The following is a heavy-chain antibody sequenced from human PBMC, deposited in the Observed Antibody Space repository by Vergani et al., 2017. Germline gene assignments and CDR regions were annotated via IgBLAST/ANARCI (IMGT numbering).Heavy chain of an antibody. J-gene: IGHJ6*02. CDR2: IYHSGST. CDR3: ARESTGIYYYGMDV. Sequence: VQLLESGGGLVQPGGSLRLSCAASGFTFSSYAMSWVRQPPGKGLEWIGEIYHSGSTNYNPSLKSRVTISVDKSKNQFSLKLSSVTAADTAVYYCARESTGIYYYGMDVWGQGTTVTVSS. CDR1: GFTFSSYAM. D-gene: IGHD4-11*01. V-gene: IGHV4-4*02.